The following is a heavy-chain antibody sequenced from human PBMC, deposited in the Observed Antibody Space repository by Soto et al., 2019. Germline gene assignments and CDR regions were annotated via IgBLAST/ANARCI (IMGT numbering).Heavy chain of an antibody. D-gene: IGHD6-6*01. CDR1: GGTFSNYA. Sequence: SVKVPCKASGGTFSNYAISWVRQAPGQGLEWMGGIIPIFGTANYAQKFQGRVTNTADESTSTVYMELSSLRSEDTAVYYCAYEGAARRDYGMDVWGQGTMVTVSS. CDR2: IIPIFGTA. CDR3: AYEGAARRDYGMDV. V-gene: IGHV1-69*13. J-gene: IGHJ6*02.